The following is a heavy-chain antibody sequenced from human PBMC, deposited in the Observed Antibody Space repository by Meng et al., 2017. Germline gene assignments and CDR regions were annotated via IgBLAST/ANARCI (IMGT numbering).Heavy chain of an antibody. CDR2: ISYDGSNK. CDR3: SRDQYYYDSSGSLKIDC. CDR1: GFTFSSYA. J-gene: IGHJ4*02. V-gene: IGHV3-30*04. D-gene: IGHD3-22*01. Sequence: GESLKISCAASGFTFSSYAMHWVRQAPCKGLEWVAVISYDGSNKYYADSVKGRFTISRDNSKNTLYLQMNSLRAEDTAVYYCSRDQYYYDSSGSLKIDCWGQGTLVTVSS.